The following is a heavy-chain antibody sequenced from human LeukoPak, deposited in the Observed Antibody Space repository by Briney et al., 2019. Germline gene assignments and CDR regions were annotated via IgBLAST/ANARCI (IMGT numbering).Heavy chain of an antibody. CDR3: ARDQEYSYGYGRN. Sequence: SETLSLTCTVSGYSISSGYYWGWIRQPPGKGLEWIGSFYHSGDTYYNPSLKSRVTTSVDTSKNQFSLNLRSVTAADTAVYFCARDQEYSYGYGRNWGQGTLVTVSS. D-gene: IGHD5-18*01. CDR1: GYSISSGYY. V-gene: IGHV4-38-2*02. J-gene: IGHJ4*02. CDR2: FYHSGDT.